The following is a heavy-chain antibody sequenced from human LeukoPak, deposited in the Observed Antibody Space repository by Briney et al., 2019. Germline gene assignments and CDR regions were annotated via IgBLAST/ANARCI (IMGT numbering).Heavy chain of an antibody. Sequence: AGGSLRLSCAASGFTFRSNGMHWVRQAPGKGLEWVAVISYDGSKKNYVDSVKGRFTISRDNAKNSLYLQMNSLRAEDTAVYYCASYYDFWSGYYTYYFDYWGQGTLVTVSS. V-gene: IGHV3-30*03. CDR2: ISYDGSKK. D-gene: IGHD3-3*01. CDR3: ASYYDFWSGYYTYYFDY. CDR1: GFTFRSNG. J-gene: IGHJ4*02.